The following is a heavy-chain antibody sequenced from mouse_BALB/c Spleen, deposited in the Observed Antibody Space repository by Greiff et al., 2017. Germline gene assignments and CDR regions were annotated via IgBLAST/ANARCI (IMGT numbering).Heavy chain of an antibody. V-gene: IGHV2-6-5*01. Sequence: VQVVESGPGLVAPSQSLSITCTVSGFSLTDYGVSWIRQPPGKGLEWLGVIWGGGSTYYNSALKSRLSISKDNSKSQVFLKMNSLQTDDTAMYYCAKHYYGSRPYAMDYWGQGTSVTVSS. D-gene: IGHD1-1*01. CDR3: AKHYYGSRPYAMDY. CDR1: GFSLTDYG. J-gene: IGHJ4*01. CDR2: IWGGGST.